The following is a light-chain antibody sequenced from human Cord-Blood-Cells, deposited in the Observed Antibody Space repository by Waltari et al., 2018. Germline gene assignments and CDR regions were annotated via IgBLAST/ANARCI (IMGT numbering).Light chain of an antibody. Sequence: SYELTQPPSVSVSPGQTASITCSGDKLGDTYACWYQQKPGQSPVLVIYQDSKRPSGIPARFSGSNSGNTATLTISGTQAMDEADYYCQAWDSSTAHVVFGGGTKLTVL. CDR2: QDS. CDR3: QAWDSSTAHVV. CDR1: KLGDTY. J-gene: IGLJ2*01. V-gene: IGLV3-1*01.